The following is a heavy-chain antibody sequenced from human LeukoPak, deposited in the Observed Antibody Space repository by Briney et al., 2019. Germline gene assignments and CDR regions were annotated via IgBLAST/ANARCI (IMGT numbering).Heavy chain of an antibody. D-gene: IGHD3-22*01. CDR1: GGSISSSNW. CDR3: ARPPPADSSGRYHDAFDI. Sequence: SETLSLTCAVSGGSISSSNWWSWVRQPPGKGLEWIGEIYHSGSTNYNPSLKSRVTISVDKSKNQFSLKLSSVTAADTAVYYCARPPPADSSGRYHDAFDIWGQGTMVTVSS. V-gene: IGHV4-4*02. J-gene: IGHJ3*02. CDR2: IYHSGST.